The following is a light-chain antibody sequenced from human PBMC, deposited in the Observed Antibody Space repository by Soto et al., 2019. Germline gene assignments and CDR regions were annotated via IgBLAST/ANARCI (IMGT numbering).Light chain of an antibody. CDR3: QQYNSYPYT. J-gene: IGKJ2*01. V-gene: IGKV1-5*01. CDR1: QSISSW. CDR2: DVS. Sequence: DIQMTQSPSTLSASVGDRVTITCRASQSISSWLAWYQQNPGKAPKVLIYDVSSLESGVPSRFSGSGSGTEFTLTISSLQPDDFATYYCQQYNSYPYTFGQGTKLEIK.